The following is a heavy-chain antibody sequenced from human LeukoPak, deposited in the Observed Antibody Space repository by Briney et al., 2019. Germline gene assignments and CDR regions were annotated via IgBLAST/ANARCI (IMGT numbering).Heavy chain of an antibody. Sequence: SETLSLTCAVYGGSFSGHYWTWIRQPPGKGLQWIGEVNDRGSANYNPSLKSRLTISEDKSKNQFSLRLPSVTAADTAVYYCARGVVSGRFGDYYYYMDGWGIGATVTVSS. CDR3: ARGVVSGRFGDYYYYMDG. J-gene: IGHJ6*03. CDR1: GGSFSGHY. CDR2: VNDRGSA. D-gene: IGHD3-16*01. V-gene: IGHV4-34*01.